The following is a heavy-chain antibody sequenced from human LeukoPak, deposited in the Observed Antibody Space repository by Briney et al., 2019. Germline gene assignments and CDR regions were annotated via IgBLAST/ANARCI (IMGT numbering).Heavy chain of an antibody. Sequence: PGGSLRLSCAASGFTFSNYAMTWVRQAPGKGLEWVSGISGTGLNTYYADSVKGRFTISRDNSKNTLYLQMNSLRAEDTAVYYCAKDQLLLWFGELLYYFDYWGQGTLVTVSS. D-gene: IGHD3-10*01. CDR2: ISGTGLNT. J-gene: IGHJ4*02. V-gene: IGHV3-23*01. CDR3: AKDQLLLWFGELLYYFDY. CDR1: GFTFSNYA.